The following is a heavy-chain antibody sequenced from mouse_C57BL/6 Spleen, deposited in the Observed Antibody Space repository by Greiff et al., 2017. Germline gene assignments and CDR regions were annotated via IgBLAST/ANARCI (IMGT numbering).Heavy chain of an antibody. J-gene: IGHJ3*01. V-gene: IGHV1-26*01. CDR3: ARSSYGSSSAWFAY. D-gene: IGHD1-1*01. CDR2: INPNNGGT. Sequence: VQLQQSGPELVKPGASVKISCKASGYTFTDYYMNWVKQSHGKSLEWIGDINPNNGGTSYNQKFKGKATLTVDKSSSTAYMELRSLTSEDSAVYYCARSSYGSSSAWFAYWGQGTLVTVSA. CDR1: GYTFTDYY.